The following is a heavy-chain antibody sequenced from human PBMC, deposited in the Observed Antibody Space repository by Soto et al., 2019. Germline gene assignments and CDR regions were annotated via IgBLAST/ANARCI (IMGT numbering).Heavy chain of an antibody. CDR3: ARIRDYDFWSGHYFDY. D-gene: IGHD3-3*01. V-gene: IGHV2-26*01. CDR1: VFSPSNARMG. Sequence: SGPTLVNPTETLTLTFTVSVFSPSNARMGVSWIRQPPGKALEWLAHIFSNDEKSYSTSLKSRLTISKDTSKSQVVLTMTNMDPADTATYYCARIRDYDFWSGHYFDYWGQGTLVTVSS. J-gene: IGHJ4*02. CDR2: IFSNDEK.